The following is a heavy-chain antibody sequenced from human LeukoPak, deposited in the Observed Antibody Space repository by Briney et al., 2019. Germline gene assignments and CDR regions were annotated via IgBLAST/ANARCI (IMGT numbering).Heavy chain of an antibody. CDR2: INHSGST. CDR1: GGSFSGYY. Sequence: SETLSLTCAVYGGSFSGYYWSWIRQPPGKGLEGIGEINHSGSTNYNPSLKSRATISVDTSKNQFSLKLRSVTAAATAVYYCARGSTVTTFTFDGYFDYWGQGTLVTVSS. D-gene: IGHD4-11*01. J-gene: IGHJ4*02. CDR3: ARGSTVTTFTFDGYFDY. V-gene: IGHV4-34*01.